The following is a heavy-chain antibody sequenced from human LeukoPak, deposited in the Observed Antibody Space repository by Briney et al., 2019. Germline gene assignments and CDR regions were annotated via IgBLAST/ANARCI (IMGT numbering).Heavy chain of an antibody. V-gene: IGHV4-59*12. CDR3: ARIFLGYSSGWYFDY. CDR1: GGSISSYY. CDR2: IYYSGST. J-gene: IGHJ4*02. Sequence: SETLSLTCTVSGGSISSYYWSWIRQPPGKGLKWIGYIYYSGSTSYSPSLRSRVTISVDTSKNQFSLKLSSVTALDTAVYYCARIFLGYSSGWYFDYWGQGTLVTVSS. D-gene: IGHD6-19*01.